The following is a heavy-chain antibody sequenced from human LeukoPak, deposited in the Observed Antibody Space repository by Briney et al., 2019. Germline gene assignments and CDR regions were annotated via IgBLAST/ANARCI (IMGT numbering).Heavy chain of an antibody. D-gene: IGHD2-2*02. Sequence: SETLSLTCAVSGGSISSSNWWSWVRQPTGKGLEWIGEIYHSGSTNYNPSLKSRVTISVDKSKNQFSLKLSSVTAADTAVYYCARESRNCSSTSCYIDYWGQGTLVTVSS. J-gene: IGHJ4*02. V-gene: IGHV4-4*02. CDR1: GGSISSSNW. CDR3: ARESRNCSSTSCYIDY. CDR2: IYHSGST.